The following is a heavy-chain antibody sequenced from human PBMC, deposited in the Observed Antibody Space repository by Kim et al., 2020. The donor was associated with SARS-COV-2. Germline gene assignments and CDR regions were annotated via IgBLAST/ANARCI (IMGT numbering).Heavy chain of an antibody. D-gene: IGHD6-19*01. J-gene: IGHJ4*02. CDR3: ARDRRYSSGWMRSRFDY. CDR2: ISAYNGNT. V-gene: IGHV1-18*01. Sequence: ASVKVSCKASGYTFTSYGISWVRQAPGQGLEWMGWISAYNGNTNYAQMLQGRVTMTTDTSTSTAYMELRSLRSDDTAVYYCARDRRYSSGWMRSRFDYWGQGTLVTVSS. CDR1: GYTFTSYG.